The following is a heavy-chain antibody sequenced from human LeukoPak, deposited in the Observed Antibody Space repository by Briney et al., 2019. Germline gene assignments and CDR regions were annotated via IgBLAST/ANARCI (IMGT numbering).Heavy chain of an antibody. V-gene: IGHV4-39*01. CDR1: GGSIRSSSYY. J-gene: IGHJ3*02. CDR2: IYYSGST. CDR3: ARPDRPYCGGDCYSGAFDI. D-gene: IGHD2-21*01. Sequence: PSETLSLTCAVSGGSIRSSSYYWGWIRQPPGKGLEWIGSIYYSGSTYYNPSLKSRVTISVDTSKNQFSLKLSSVTAADTAVYYCARPDRPYCGGDCYSGAFDIWGQGTMVTVSS.